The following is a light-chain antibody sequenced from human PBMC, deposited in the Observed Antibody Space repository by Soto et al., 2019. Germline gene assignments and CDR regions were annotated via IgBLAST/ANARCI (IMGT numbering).Light chain of an antibody. CDR3: SSYPSSATPVV. Sequence: QSALTQPASVSGSPGQSITISCTGTSSDVGGYNYVSWYQQHPGKAPKLMIYEVSNRPSGVSNRFSGSKSGNTASLPISGLQAEDEADYYCSSYPSSATPVVFGGGTKLTVL. J-gene: IGLJ2*01. CDR1: SSDVGGYNY. CDR2: EVS. V-gene: IGLV2-14*01.